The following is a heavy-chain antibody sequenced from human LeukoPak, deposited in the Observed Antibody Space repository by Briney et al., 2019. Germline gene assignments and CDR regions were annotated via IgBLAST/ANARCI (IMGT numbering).Heavy chain of an antibody. CDR1: GFTFRSYE. V-gene: IGHV3-48*03. D-gene: IGHD3-16*02. CDR2: ISSSFTT. J-gene: IGHJ4*02. Sequence: PGGSLRLSCVASGFTFRSYEMNWVRQAPGEGLEWVSYISSSFTTNYADSVKGRFTISRDNAKNSLYLQMNSLRAEDTAVYYCARLYSYDSLDYWGQGTLVTVSS. CDR3: ARLYSYDSLDY.